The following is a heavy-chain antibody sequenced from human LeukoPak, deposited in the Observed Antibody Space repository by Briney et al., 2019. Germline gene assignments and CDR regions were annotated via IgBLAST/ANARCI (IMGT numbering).Heavy chain of an antibody. D-gene: IGHD1-1*01. CDR3: AKELDVNGGQGVCDY. V-gene: IGHV3-9*01. J-gene: IGHJ4*02. CDR1: GFTFDDYA. CDR2: INWNSGSI. Sequence: PGGSLSLSCAASGFTFDDYAMHWVRQAPGKGLEWVSGINWNSGSIGYADSVKGRFTISRDNAKNSLYLQMNSLRAEDTALYYCAKELDVNGGQGVCDYWGQGTLVTVSS.